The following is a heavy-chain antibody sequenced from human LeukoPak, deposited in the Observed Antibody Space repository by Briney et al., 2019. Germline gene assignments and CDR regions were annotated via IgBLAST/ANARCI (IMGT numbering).Heavy chain of an antibody. V-gene: IGHV5-51*01. J-gene: IGHJ4*02. Sequence: GESLKISCQASGYIFTSSWIGWARQMPGKGLEWMAIINPGDSDTRYSPSFQGQVTISADKSISTVYLQWGSLKASDTAMYYCARVDSSGYYYASPVSDLYFDYWGQGTLVTVSS. CDR1: GYIFTSSW. CDR2: INPGDSDT. D-gene: IGHD3-22*01. CDR3: ARVDSSGYYYASPVSDLYFDY.